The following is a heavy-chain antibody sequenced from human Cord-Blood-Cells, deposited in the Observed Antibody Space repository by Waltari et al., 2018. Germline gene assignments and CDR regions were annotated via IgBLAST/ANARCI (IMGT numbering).Heavy chain of an antibody. CDR2: ISWNSGSI. V-gene: IGHV3-9*01. Sequence: EVQLVESGGGLVQPGRSLRLSCAASGFTFYYYAILGARQAPGKGLEWVSGISWNSGSIGYADSVKGRFTISRDNAKNSLYLQMNSLRAEDTALYYCAKDKADYYYGMDVWGQGTTVTVSS. CDR1: GFTFYYYA. J-gene: IGHJ6*02. D-gene: IGHD6-13*01. CDR3: AKDKADYYYGMDV.